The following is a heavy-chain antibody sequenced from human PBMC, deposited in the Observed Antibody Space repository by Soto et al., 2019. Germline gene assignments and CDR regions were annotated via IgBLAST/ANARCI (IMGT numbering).Heavy chain of an antibody. Sequence: GGSLRLSCAASGFTFSSYGMHWVRQAPGKGLEWVAVIWYDGSNKYYADSVKGRFTISRDNSKNTLYLQMNSLRAEDTAVYYCARADDLRLWFGELLSLFDYWGQGTLVTVSS. D-gene: IGHD3-10*01. CDR3: ARADDLRLWFGELLSLFDY. CDR1: GFTFSSYG. J-gene: IGHJ4*02. CDR2: IWYDGSNK. V-gene: IGHV3-33*01.